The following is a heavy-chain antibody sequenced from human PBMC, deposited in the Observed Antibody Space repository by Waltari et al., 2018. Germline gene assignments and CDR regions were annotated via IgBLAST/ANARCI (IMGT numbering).Heavy chain of an antibody. CDR1: GFTFNKYA. V-gene: IGHV3-23*01. CDR2: ITGVGCT. Sequence: EVQLLESGGGLVQTGGSLRLSCAASGFTFNKYAVNWVRQAPGKGLEWVSTITGVGCTYYAGSVRGRLTISRDSSTATVYLQMNSLRAEDTAIYYCAKDEKSGDGYIVFDDWGQGTLVTVSS. J-gene: IGHJ4*02. D-gene: IGHD5-12*01. CDR3: AKDEKSGDGYIVFDD.